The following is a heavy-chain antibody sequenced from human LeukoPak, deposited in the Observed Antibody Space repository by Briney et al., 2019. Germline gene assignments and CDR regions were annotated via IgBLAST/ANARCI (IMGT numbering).Heavy chain of an antibody. CDR1: GFTFSNFA. CDR3: ARAPGYGAAYYFDY. J-gene: IGHJ4*02. D-gene: IGHD1-1*01. V-gene: IGHV3-30*04. CDR2: VSYDGGYK. Sequence: PGRSLRLSCAATGFTFSNFAMHWVRQAPGKGLEWVAVVSYDGGYKYYADSVKGRFTISRDNSKNTLYLQMNSLRAEDTAVYYCARAPGYGAAYYFDYWGQGTLVTASS.